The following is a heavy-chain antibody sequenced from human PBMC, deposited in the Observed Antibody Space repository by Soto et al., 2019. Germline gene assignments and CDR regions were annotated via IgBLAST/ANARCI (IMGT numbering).Heavy chain of an antibody. D-gene: IGHD1-1*01. J-gene: IGHJ4*02. CDR1: GYNFAGYW. V-gene: IGHV5-51*01. Sequence: PGESLKISCKGSGYNFAGYWIAWVRQMAGKGLELIGIIYPSDSDTRYRPSFQGQVTISADKSISSAYLQWSSLRASDTAMYYCARGRVSTRTFDYWGQGTPVTFSS. CDR2: IYPSDSDT. CDR3: ARGRVSTRTFDY.